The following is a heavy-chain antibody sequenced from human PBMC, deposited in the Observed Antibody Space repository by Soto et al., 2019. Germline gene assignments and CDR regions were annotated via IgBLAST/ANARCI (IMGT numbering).Heavy chain of an antibody. CDR2: MTAGGGST. CDR1: GFSFSSYA. D-gene: IGHD3-10*01. J-gene: IGHJ6*02. V-gene: IGHV3-23*01. CDR3: AKDCYGSGTDYFYGMDV. Sequence: PGGSLRLSCAASGFSFSSYAMSWVRQAPGKGPEWISSMTAGGGSTYHADSVKGRFTISRDNSKNMLYLQMNSLRADDTAVYYCAKDCYGSGTDYFYGMDVRGHGTTVTVSS.